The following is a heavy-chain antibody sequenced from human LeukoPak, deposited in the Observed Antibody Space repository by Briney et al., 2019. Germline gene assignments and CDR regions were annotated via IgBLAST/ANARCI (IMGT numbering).Heavy chain of an antibody. D-gene: IGHD1-26*01. CDR2: MNPNSGNT. CDR1: GYTFTRYD. Sequence: GASVKVCCKASGYTFTRYDINWVRQATGQGLEWMGWMNPNSGNTGYAQKFQGRVTMTRNTSRSTAYMELSSLRSEDTAVYYWARSGEVVFDYWGQGTLVTVSS. J-gene: IGHJ4*02. V-gene: IGHV1-8*01. CDR3: ARSGEVVFDY.